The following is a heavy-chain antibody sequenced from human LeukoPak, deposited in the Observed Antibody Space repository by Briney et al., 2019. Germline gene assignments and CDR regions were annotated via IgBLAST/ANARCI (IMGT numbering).Heavy chain of an antibody. V-gene: IGHV3-30*04. J-gene: IGHJ4*02. D-gene: IGHD2-8*01. CDR2: ISNDGRNK. Sequence: GGSLRLSCAASGFTFSTYAMHWVRQAPGKGLEWVAVISNDGRNKIYADSVKGRFTISRDNSKNTLFLQMNSLRTEGTAVYYCARDPMADFDYWGQGTLVTVSS. CDR3: ARDPMADFDY. CDR1: GFTFSTYA.